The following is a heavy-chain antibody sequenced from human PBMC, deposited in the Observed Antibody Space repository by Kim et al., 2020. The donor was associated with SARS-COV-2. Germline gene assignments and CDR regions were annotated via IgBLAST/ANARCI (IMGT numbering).Heavy chain of an antibody. J-gene: IGHJ6*02. CDR1: GFTFSSYG. CDR2: IWYDGSNK. Sequence: GGSLRLSCAASGFTFSSYGMHWVRQAPGKGLEWVAVIWYDGSNKYYADSVKGRFTISRDNSKNTLYLQMNSLRAEDTAVYYCARSRGTRSRDCSSTSCTYYYYYYGMDVWGQGTTVTVSS. D-gene: IGHD2-2*01. V-gene: IGHV3-33*01. CDR3: ARSRGTRSRDCSSTSCTYYYYYYGMDV.